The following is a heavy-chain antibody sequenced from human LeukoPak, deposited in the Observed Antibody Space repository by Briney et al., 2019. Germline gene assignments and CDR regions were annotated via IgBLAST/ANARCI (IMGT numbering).Heavy chain of an antibody. D-gene: IGHD6-13*01. CDR3: ANWPELRSSSSWFYY. CDR1: GFTFSSYA. Sequence: PGGSLRLSCAASGFTFSSYAMSWVGQAQGKGLEWVSVFSGSGGSTSYADSVKGRFTISRDNSMNTLYLQMNSLRPEDTAVYYCANWPELRSSSSWFYYWGQGTLVTVSS. CDR2: FSGSGGST. J-gene: IGHJ4*02. V-gene: IGHV3-23*01.